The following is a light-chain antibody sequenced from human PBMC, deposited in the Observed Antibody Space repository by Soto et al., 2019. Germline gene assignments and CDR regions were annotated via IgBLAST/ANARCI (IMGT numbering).Light chain of an antibody. CDR2: EGS. Sequence: QSVLAQPASVSGSPGQSITISCTGTSSDVGSYNLVSWYQQYPGKAPKLIIYEGSKRPSGVSNRFSGSKSGNTASLTISGLQAEDEADYYCCSYAGSSTFYVFGTGTKVTVL. CDR3: CSYAGSSTFYV. J-gene: IGLJ1*01. V-gene: IGLV2-23*03. CDR1: SSDVGSYNL.